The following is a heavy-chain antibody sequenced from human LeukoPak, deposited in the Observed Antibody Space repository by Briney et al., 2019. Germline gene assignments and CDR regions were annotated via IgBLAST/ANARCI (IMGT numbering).Heavy chain of an antibody. J-gene: IGHJ5*02. CDR3: AKEISASGTTGNWFDP. D-gene: IGHD3-10*01. CDR2: ISGGGGSA. V-gene: IGHV3-43*02. Sequence: PGGTLRLSCAGSGFTFDHYAMHWVRQAPGQGLEWVSLISGGGGSAYYADSGKGRFTISRDNSKNSLYLQMNSLRIEDTALYYCAKEISASGTTGNWFDPWGQGTWATFFS. CDR1: GFTFDHYA.